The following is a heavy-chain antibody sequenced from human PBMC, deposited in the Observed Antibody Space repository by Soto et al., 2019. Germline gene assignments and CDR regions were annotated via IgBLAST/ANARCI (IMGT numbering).Heavy chain of an antibody. CDR3: AKVYDSRVYYYGYYGMDV. CDR1: GYTFTSYD. Sequence: ASVQVSCKASGYTFTSYDINWVRQATGQGLEWMGWMNPNSGNKGYAQKFQGRVTMTRNTSISTAYMELSSLRSEDTAVYYCAKVYDSRVYYYGYYGMDVWAQGTRVP. J-gene: IGHJ6*02. D-gene: IGHD3-22*01. V-gene: IGHV1-8*01. CDR2: MNPNSGNK.